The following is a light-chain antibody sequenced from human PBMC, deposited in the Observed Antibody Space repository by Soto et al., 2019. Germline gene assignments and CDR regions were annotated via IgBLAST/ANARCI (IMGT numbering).Light chain of an antibody. CDR3: SSYTSSSTLYV. V-gene: IGLV2-14*01. J-gene: IGLJ7*01. CDR1: SSDVGGYNY. CDR2: DVS. Sequence: QSALTQPASVSGSPGQSITISCTGTSSDVGGYNYVSWYQQHPGKAPKLMIYDVSNRPSGVSNRFSGSKSVNTASLTISGLQNEDEADYYCSSYTSSSTLYVFGTGTQLTVL.